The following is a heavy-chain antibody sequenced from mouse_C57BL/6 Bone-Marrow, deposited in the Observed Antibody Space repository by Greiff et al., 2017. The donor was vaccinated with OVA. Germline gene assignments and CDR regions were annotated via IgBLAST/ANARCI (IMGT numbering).Heavy chain of an antibody. CDR3: ARCTITTVVAPYFDY. D-gene: IGHD1-1*01. V-gene: IGHV1-82*01. CDR1: GYAFSSSW. Sequence: VQLKESGPELVKPGASVKISCKASGYAFSSSWMNWVKQRPGKGLEWIGRIYPGDGDTNYNGKFKGKATLTADKSSSTAYMQLSSLTSEDSAVYFCARCTITTVVAPYFDYWGQGTTLTVSS. J-gene: IGHJ2*01. CDR2: IYPGDGDT.